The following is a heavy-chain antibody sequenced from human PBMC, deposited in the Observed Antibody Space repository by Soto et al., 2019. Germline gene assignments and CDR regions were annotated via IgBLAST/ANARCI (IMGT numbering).Heavy chain of an antibody. CDR3: ARPMTGTPSFDY. CDR1: GFTFSDHY. Sequence: EVQLVESGGDLVQPGGSLRLSCAASGFTFSDHYIDWVRQYPGKGLEWVCRSRDKGNSYSTEYGASVKGRFTITRYASKNSLYLQMNSLKNEDTAMSSCARPMTGTPSFDYWGRGTLVTVSS. CDR2: SRDKGNSYST. J-gene: IGHJ4*02. D-gene: IGHD1-7*01. V-gene: IGHV3-72*01.